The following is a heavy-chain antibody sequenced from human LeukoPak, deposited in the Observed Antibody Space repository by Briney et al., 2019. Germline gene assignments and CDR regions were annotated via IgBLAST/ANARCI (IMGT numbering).Heavy chain of an antibody. V-gene: IGHV3-7*05. D-gene: IGHD6-19*01. Sequence: GESLKISCAASGHSFSGYWMNWVRQAPGKGLEWVANIKQDGSEEYYVDSVKGRFTLSRDNAKKSLYLQMNSLRAEDTAVYYCAGSSGWARYFDYWGQGTLVTVSS. J-gene: IGHJ4*02. CDR2: IKQDGSEE. CDR1: GHSFSGYW. CDR3: AGSSGWARYFDY.